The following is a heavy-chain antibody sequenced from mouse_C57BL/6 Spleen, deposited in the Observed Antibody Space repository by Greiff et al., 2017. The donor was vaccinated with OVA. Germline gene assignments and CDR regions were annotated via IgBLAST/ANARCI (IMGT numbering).Heavy chain of an antibody. J-gene: IGHJ2*01. D-gene: IGHD2-2*01. CDR2: IYPSDSET. V-gene: IGHV1-61*01. CDR1: GYTFTSYW. CDR3: ARRGIYYGYYYFDY. Sequence: QVQLQQPGAELVRPGSSVKLSCKASGYTFTSYWMDWVKQRPGQGLEWIGNIYPSDSETHYNQKFKDKATLTVDKSSSTAYMQLSSLTSEDSAVYYGARRGIYYGYYYFDYWGQGTTLTVSS.